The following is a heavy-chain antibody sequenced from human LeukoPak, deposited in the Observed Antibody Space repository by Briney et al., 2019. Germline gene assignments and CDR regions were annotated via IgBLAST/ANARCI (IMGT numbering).Heavy chain of an antibody. Sequence: GGSLRLSCAASGFTFSGYAMSWVRQTPGKGLEWVSGISGSGGSTYYEESVRGRFTISRDKSNNTLHLQMNTLRADDTAIYYCARGFSYGFDSWGQGTLVTVSS. CDR2: ISGSGGST. CDR3: ARGFSYGFDS. J-gene: IGHJ4*02. V-gene: IGHV3-23*02. D-gene: IGHD5-18*01. CDR1: GFTFSGYA.